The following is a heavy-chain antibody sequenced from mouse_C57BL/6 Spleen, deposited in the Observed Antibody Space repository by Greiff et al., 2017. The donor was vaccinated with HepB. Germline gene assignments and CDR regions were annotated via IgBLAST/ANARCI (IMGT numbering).Heavy chain of an antibody. CDR3: ARKGYYYGSSPFDY. D-gene: IGHD1-1*01. CDR1: GYTFTSYW. V-gene: IGHV1-61*01. CDR2: IYPSDSET. Sequence: QVQLQQPGAELVRPGSSVKLSCKASGYTFTSYWMDWVKQRPGQGLEWIGNIYPSDSETHYNQKFKDKATLTVDKSSSTAYMQLSSLTSEDSAVYYSARKGYYYGSSPFDYWGQGTTLTVSS. J-gene: IGHJ2*01.